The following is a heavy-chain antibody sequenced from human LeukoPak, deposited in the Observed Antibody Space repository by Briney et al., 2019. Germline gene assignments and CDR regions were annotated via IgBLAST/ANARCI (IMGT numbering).Heavy chain of an antibody. D-gene: IGHD3-16*02. Sequence: SETLSLTCTVSGGSISSNYWSWIRQSAGKGLEWIGRIHVSGSTNYNPSLESRVTMSGDTSKNQFSLKLSSVTAADTAVYYCARVITFGGVIPYWGQGTLVTVSS. CDR2: IHVSGST. J-gene: IGHJ4*02. CDR1: GGSISSNY. CDR3: ARVITFGGVIPY. V-gene: IGHV4-4*07.